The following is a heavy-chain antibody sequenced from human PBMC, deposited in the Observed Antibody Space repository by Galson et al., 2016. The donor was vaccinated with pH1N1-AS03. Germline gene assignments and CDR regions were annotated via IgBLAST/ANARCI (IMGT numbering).Heavy chain of an antibody. V-gene: IGHV4-59*01. CDR3: ARALRSRYYFDN. D-gene: IGHD3-22*01. CDR2: FYYIANT. CDR1: GGSIGVSY. Sequence: ETLSLTCTVSGGSIGVSYWSWIRQSPGRGVEWIGYFYYIANTKYNPSLKSRVTISVDTSKNQFSLKLNFVTTADTAVYFCARALRSRYYFDNWGQGTLIAVSS. J-gene: IGHJ5*02.